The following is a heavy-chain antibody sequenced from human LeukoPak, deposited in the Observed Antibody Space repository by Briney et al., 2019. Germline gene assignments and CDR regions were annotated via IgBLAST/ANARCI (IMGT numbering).Heavy chain of an antibody. Sequence: GGSLRLSCAASGFTFSSYGMHWVRQAPGKGLEWVAFIRYDGSNKYYADSVKGRFTISRDNSKNTLYLQMNSLRAEDTAVYYCGKDTYAYCSGGSCYPNYWGQGTLVTVSS. D-gene: IGHD2-15*01. CDR2: IRYDGSNK. J-gene: IGHJ4*02. CDR3: GKDTYAYCSGGSCYPNY. V-gene: IGHV3-30*02. CDR1: GFTFSSYG.